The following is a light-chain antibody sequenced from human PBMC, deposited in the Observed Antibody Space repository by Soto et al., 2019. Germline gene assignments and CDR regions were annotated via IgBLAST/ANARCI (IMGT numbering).Light chain of an antibody. V-gene: IGLV4-60*02. Sequence: QAVVTQSSSASASLGSSVKLTCTLSSGHSSYIIAWHQQQPGKAPRYLMKLEGSGSYNKGSGVPDRFPGSSSGADRYLTISNLQFEDEADYYCETWDSNTYVFGTGTKLTVL. CDR3: ETWDSNTYV. J-gene: IGLJ1*01. CDR1: SGHSSYI. CDR2: LEGSGSY.